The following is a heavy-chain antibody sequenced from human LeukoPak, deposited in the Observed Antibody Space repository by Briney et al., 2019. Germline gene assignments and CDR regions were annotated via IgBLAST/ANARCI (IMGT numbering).Heavy chain of an antibody. J-gene: IGHJ4*02. CDR1: GFTFSSYS. Sequence: GGSLRLSCAASGFTFSSYSMNWVRQAPGKGLEWLSYISTSGTTIYYADSVKGRFTISRDNAKNSLFLQMNSLRAEDTAVYYXXXXXXXYDTSGGGYYFDYWGQGTLVTVSS. CDR2: ISTSGTTI. V-gene: IGHV3-48*01. D-gene: IGHD3-22*01. CDR3: XXXXXXYDTSGGGYYFDY.